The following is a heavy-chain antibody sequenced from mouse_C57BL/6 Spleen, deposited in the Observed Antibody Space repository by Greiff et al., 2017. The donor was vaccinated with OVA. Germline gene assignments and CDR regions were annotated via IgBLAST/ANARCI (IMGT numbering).Heavy chain of an antibody. CDR2: INPYNGGT. J-gene: IGHJ3*01. CDR3: ARGTNYGSSWFAY. D-gene: IGHD1-1*01. CDR1: GYTFTDYY. V-gene: IGHV1-19*01. Sequence: EVHLVESGPVLVKPGASVKMSCKASGYTFTDYYMNWVKQSHGKSLEWIGVINPYNGGTSYNQKFKGKATLTVDKSSSTAYMELNSLTSEDSAVYYCARGTNYGSSWFAYWGQGTLVTVAA.